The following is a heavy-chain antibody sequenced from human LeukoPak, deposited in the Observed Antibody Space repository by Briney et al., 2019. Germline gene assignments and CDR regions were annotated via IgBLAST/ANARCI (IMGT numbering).Heavy chain of an antibody. CDR3: ARDLGPATAILNWFDP. J-gene: IGHJ5*02. Sequence: GGSLRLSCAASGFTFSSYSMNWVRQAPGNGLEWVSSISSSSNYIYYADSVKGRFTISRDNVKNSLYLQMNSLRAEDTAVYYCARDLGPATAILNWFDPWGQGTLVTVSS. CDR1: GFTFSSYS. CDR2: ISSSSNYI. V-gene: IGHV3-21*01. D-gene: IGHD2-2*02.